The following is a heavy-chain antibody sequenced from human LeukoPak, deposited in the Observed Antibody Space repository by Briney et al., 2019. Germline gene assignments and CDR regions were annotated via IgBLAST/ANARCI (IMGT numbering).Heavy chain of an antibody. D-gene: IGHD3-10*01. Sequence: ASVKVSCKASGYTFTSYGINWVRQAPGQGLEWMGWIITYIGTTDYAQNLQGRVTMTRNTSISTAYMELSSLRSEDTAVYYCARGSRAMVRGVIITIYYYYYYMDVWGKGTTVTISS. CDR3: ARGSRAMVRGVIITIYYYYYYMDV. J-gene: IGHJ6*03. CDR2: IITYIGTT. V-gene: IGHV1-8*02. CDR1: GYTFTSYG.